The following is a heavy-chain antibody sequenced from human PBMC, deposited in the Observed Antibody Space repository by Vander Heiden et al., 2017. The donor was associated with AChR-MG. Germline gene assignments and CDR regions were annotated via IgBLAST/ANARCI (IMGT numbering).Heavy chain of an antibody. CDR3: VKEGFDI. Sequence: QGHLVESGGGGVQPGKSLRLSCAASGFTFSSYGIHWVRQAPGKGLEWVAFISQEGSDKYYVDSVKGRFTTSRDNSKKTLYMKMNSLRAEDAAVYYCVKEGFDIWGQGTMVTVSS. J-gene: IGHJ3*02. V-gene: IGHV3-30*18. CDR1: GFTFSSYG. CDR2: ISQEGSDK.